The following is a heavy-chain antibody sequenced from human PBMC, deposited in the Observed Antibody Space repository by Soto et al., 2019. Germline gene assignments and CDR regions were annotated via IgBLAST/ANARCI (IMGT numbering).Heavy chain of an antibody. Sequence: PSETLSLTCTVSGGSISSYYWSWIRQPPGKGLEWIGYIYYSGTTNYNPSLKSRVTISVDTSKNQFSLKLSSVTAADTAVYYCASTHIVVVPDDFDIWGQGTMVTVSS. CDR3: ASTHIVVVPDDFDI. V-gene: IGHV4-59*01. CDR1: GGSISSYY. J-gene: IGHJ3*02. CDR2: IYYSGTT. D-gene: IGHD2-21*01.